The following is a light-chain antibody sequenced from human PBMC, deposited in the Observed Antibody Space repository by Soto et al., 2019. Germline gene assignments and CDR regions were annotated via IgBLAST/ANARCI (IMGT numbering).Light chain of an antibody. CDR2: GVS. Sequence: EIVLTQSPGTLSLSPGERATLSCRASQSVRPTFLAWYQQKPGQAPRLLIYGVSDRATCIPDRVSGSGSGTDFTLTITRLEPEDLAMYYCQRYDSFRAFGQGTKVEI. V-gene: IGKV3-20*01. J-gene: IGKJ1*01. CDR3: QRYDSFRA. CDR1: QSVRPTF.